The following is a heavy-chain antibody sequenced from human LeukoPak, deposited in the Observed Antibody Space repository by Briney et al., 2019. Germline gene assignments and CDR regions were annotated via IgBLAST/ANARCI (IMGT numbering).Heavy chain of an antibody. CDR1: GGSISGYY. CDR2: VYTSGTT. V-gene: IGHV4-4*07. J-gene: IGHJ5*02. Sequence: PSETLSLTCTVSGGSISGYYWSWFRQPAGKGLEWIGRVYTSGTTNYNPSLKSRVTMSIDTSKNQFSLKLTSVTAADTAVYYCARGFGHPWGKVTLVTVCS. D-gene: IGHD3-10*01. CDR3: ARGFGHP.